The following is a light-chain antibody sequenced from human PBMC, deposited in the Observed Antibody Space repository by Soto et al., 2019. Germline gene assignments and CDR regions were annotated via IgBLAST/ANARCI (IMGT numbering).Light chain of an antibody. V-gene: IGKV3-11*01. CDR3: QQRSNWPQIT. Sequence: EIVLTQSPATLSLSPGERATLSCRASQSVSSYLAWYQQKPGQAPRLLIYDASNRATGIPARFSGSGSGTDFTLIISSLEAEDFAVYYCQQRSNWPQITCGQWTRLEIK. CDR2: DAS. J-gene: IGKJ5*01. CDR1: QSVSSY.